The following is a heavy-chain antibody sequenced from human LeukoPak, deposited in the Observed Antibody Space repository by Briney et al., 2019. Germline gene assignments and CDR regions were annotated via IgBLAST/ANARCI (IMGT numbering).Heavy chain of an antibody. J-gene: IGHJ4*02. D-gene: IGHD3-10*01. CDR2: IIPTLGIA. V-gene: IGHV1-69*04. CDR3: ARGTTMVRGVPFN. Sequence: ASVKVSCKASEGTFSSYAISWVRQAPGQGLEWMGRIIPTLGIANYAQKFQGRVTITADKSTSTAYMELSSLRSEDTAVYYCARGTTMVRGVPFNWGQGTLVTVSS. CDR1: EGTFSSYA.